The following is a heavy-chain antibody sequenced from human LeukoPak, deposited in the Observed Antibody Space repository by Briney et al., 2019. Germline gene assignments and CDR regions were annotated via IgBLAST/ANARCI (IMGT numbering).Heavy chain of an antibody. J-gene: IGHJ4*02. Sequence: GGSLRLSCAASGFTLDDYVMSWVRQAPGKGLEWVSGINLNGVSTSYADSVKGRFTLSRDNAKNALYLQMNSLRAEDTALYYCAVYCSRTTCRFDYWGQGTLVTVSS. D-gene: IGHD2-2*01. V-gene: IGHV3-20*04. CDR2: INLNGVST. CDR1: GFTLDDYV. CDR3: AVYCSRTTCRFDY.